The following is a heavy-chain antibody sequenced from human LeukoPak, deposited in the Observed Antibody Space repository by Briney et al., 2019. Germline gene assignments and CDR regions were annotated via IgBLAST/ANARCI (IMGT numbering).Heavy chain of an antibody. CDR3: ARDVQAGPGY. CDR1: GFTLSNYW. Sequence: GGSLRLSCTASGFTLSNYWMHWVRQAPGKGLVWVSRIYVDGRSTTYADSVKGRFVISRDNARNTLYLQMNSLRAEDTAVYYCARDVQAGPGYWGQGTLVTVCS. D-gene: IGHD6-19*01. CDR2: IYVDGRST. J-gene: IGHJ4*02. V-gene: IGHV3-74*01.